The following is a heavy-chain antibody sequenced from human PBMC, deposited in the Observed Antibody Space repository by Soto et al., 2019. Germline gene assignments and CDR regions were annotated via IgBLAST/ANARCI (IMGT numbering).Heavy chain of an antibody. J-gene: IGHJ4*02. Sequence: SVKVSCKASGGSFGNSAINWVRQTPGQGLEWLGGFIPVYRTLNYAQKFQGRVTITADESTGTAYMTLSSLASDDTAVYYCATGVIWIGYFTVDSWGQGTRVTVSS. V-gene: IGHV1-69*13. CDR3: ATGVIWIGYFTVDS. D-gene: IGHD3-3*01. CDR1: GGSFGNSA. CDR2: FIPVYRTL.